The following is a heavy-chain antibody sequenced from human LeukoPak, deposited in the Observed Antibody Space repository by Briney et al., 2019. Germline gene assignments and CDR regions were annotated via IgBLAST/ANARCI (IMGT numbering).Heavy chain of an antibody. CDR1: GYTFTSYD. J-gene: IGHJ6*02. Sequence: GASVKVSCKASGYTFTSYDINWVRQATGQGLEWMGWMNPNSGNTGYAQKFQGRVTMTRNTSISTAYMELSSLRSEDTAVYYCARGGDSSGYYPSMGEIYYYYGMDVWGQGTTVTVSS. V-gene: IGHV1-8*01. CDR2: MNPNSGNT. CDR3: ARGGDSSGYYPSMGEIYYYYGMDV. D-gene: IGHD3-22*01.